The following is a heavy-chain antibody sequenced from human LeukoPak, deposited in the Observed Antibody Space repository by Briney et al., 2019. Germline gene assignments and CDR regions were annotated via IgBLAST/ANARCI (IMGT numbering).Heavy chain of an antibody. V-gene: IGHV3-7*01. Sequence: QTGGSLRLSCEASGFTFSSYSMNWVRQAPGKGLEWVANIKQDGSEKYYVDSVKGRFTISRDNAKNSLYLQMNSLRAEDTAVYYCARTRDILTGYYNYDAFDIWGQGTMVTVSS. J-gene: IGHJ3*02. CDR3: ARTRDILTGYYNYDAFDI. CDR2: IKQDGSEK. CDR1: GFTFSSYS. D-gene: IGHD3-9*01.